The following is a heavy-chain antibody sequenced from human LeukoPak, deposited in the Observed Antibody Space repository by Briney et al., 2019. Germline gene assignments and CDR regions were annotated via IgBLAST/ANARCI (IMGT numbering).Heavy chain of an antibody. CDR2: IIPIFGTA. D-gene: IGHD3-22*01. J-gene: IGHJ4*02. Sequence: SVKFSCKASGGTFSSYAISWVRQAPGQGLEWMGGIIPIFGTANYAQKFQGRVTITADESTSTAYMELSSLSSEDTAVYYCARAYYDSSGYDYWGQGTLVTVSS. V-gene: IGHV1-69*13. CDR3: ARAYYDSSGYDY. CDR1: GGTFSSYA.